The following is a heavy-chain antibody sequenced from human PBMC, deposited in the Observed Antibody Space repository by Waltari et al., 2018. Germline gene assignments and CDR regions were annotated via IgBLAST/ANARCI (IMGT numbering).Heavy chain of an antibody. Sequence: QLVESGGGLVRPGGSLSLPCKASAFSIVAYYMSWIRQAPGRGLEWLSYISISSSYTNYTDSVKGRFTISRNNAKNLVYLEMNNLRPEDTAVYFCARDKGDAFWYFDLWGRGTLVSVSS. CDR2: ISISSSYT. J-gene: IGHJ2*01. CDR1: AFSIVAYY. D-gene: IGHD3-16*01. CDR3: ARDKGDAFWYFDL. V-gene: IGHV3-11*06.